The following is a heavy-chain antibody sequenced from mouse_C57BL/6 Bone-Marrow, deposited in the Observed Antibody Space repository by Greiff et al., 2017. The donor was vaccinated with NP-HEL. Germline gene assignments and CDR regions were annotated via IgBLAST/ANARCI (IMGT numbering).Heavy chain of an antibody. J-gene: IGHJ1*03. Sequence: QVQLQQPGAELVRPGSSVKLSCKASGYTFTSYWMDWVKQRPGQGLEWIGNIYPSDSETHYNQKFKDKATLTVDKSSSTAYMQLSSLTSEDSAVYYCARERGYYGSRVDWYFDVWGTGTTVTVSS. D-gene: IGHD1-1*01. CDR2: IYPSDSET. CDR1: GYTFTSYW. CDR3: ARERGYYGSRVDWYFDV. V-gene: IGHV1-61*01.